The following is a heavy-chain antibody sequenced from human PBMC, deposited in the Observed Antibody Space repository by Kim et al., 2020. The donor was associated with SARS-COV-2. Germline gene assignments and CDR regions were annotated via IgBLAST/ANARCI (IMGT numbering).Heavy chain of an antibody. Sequence: SETLSLTCTVSGGSIGSYYWSWIRQPPGKGLEWIGYIYYSGSTNYNPSLKSRVTISVDTSKNQFSLKLSSVTAADTAVYYCAREGDSSGYWGYWGQGTL. CDR1: GGSIGSYY. D-gene: IGHD3-22*01. CDR2: IYYSGST. CDR3: AREGDSSGYWGY. J-gene: IGHJ4*02. V-gene: IGHV4-59*01.